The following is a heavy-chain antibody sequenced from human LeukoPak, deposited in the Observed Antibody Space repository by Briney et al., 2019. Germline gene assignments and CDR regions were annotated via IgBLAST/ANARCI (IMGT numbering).Heavy chain of an antibody. CDR1: GGSISSGSYY. CDR3: ASSFAGSYPSDYYYYYYYMDV. J-gene: IGHJ6*03. Sequence: SETLSLTCTVSGGSISSGSYYWSWIRQPAGKGLEWIGRIYTSGSTNYNPSLKSRVTISVDTSKNQFSLKLSSVTAADTAVYYCASSFAGSYPSDYYYYYYYMDVWGKGTTVTISS. V-gene: IGHV4-61*02. D-gene: IGHD3-10*01. CDR2: IYTSGST.